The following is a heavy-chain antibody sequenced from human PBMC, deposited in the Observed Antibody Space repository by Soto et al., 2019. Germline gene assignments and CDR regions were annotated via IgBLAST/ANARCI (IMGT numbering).Heavy chain of an antibody. J-gene: IGHJ5*02. D-gene: IGHD6-19*01. CDR2: ISSSSSTI. V-gene: IGHV3-48*02. CDR1: GFTFSSYS. CDR3: AREAIAVLNWFDP. Sequence: GVSLRLSCAASGFTFSSYSMNWVRQAPGKGLEWVSYISSSSSTIYYADSVKGRFTISRDNAKNSLYLQMNSLRDEDTAVYYCAREAIAVLNWFDPWGQGTLVTVSS.